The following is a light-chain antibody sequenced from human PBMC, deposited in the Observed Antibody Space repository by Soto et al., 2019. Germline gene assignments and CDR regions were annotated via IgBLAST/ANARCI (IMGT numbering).Light chain of an antibody. CDR2: AVS. Sequence: QSALTQPASVSGSPGQSITISYTGTSSDVGGYNYVSWYQQHPGMAPKLMIYAVSNRPSGVSNRFSGSKSGNTASLTISGLQAEDEAHYYCSSYASSSSPYVVFGGGTKVTVL. CDR1: SSDVGGYNY. CDR3: SSYASSSSPYVV. V-gene: IGLV2-14*01. J-gene: IGLJ2*01.